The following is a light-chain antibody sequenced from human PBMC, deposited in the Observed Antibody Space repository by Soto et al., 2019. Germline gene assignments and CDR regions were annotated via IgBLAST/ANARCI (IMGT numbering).Light chain of an antibody. V-gene: IGLV1-40*01. J-gene: IGLJ2*01. CDR3: QSYDSSPHVV. CDR2: GNS. CDR1: SSNIGAGYD. Sequence: QSVLTQPPSVSGAPGQRVNISCTGSSSNIGAGYDVHWYQQLPGTAPKLLIYGNSNRPSGVPDRFSGSKSGTSASLAITGLQAEDEADYYCQSYDSSPHVVFGGGTKLTVL.